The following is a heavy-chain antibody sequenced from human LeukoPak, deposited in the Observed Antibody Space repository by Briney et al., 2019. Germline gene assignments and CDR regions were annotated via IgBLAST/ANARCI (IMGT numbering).Heavy chain of an antibody. Sequence: GGSLRLSCSASGFTFSDYDMNWARQAPGKGLEWVSYISSGFSTIYYADSVKGRFTISRDNARNSLYLQMNSLTAEDTAVYYCARASQQWLAGNYYYYMDVWGKGTTVTVSS. J-gene: IGHJ6*03. CDR2: ISSGFSTI. CDR3: ARASQQWLAGNYYYYMDV. D-gene: IGHD6-19*01. CDR1: GFTFSDYD. V-gene: IGHV3-48*01.